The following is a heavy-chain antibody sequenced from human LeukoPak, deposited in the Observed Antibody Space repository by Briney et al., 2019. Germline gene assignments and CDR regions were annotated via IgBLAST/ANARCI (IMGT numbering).Heavy chain of an antibody. CDR3: ATYYGSGSYYRY. D-gene: IGHD3-10*01. J-gene: IGHJ4*02. CDR2: ISSDVTTK. Sequence: PGRSLRLSCAASGFTFSSYAMHWVRQAPGKGLEWVAVISSDVTTKYYADSVKGRFTIDRDNSKNTLYLQMNSLRAEDTAVYYCATYYGSGSYYRYWGQGTLVTVSS. V-gene: IGHV3-30-3*01. CDR1: GFTFSSYA.